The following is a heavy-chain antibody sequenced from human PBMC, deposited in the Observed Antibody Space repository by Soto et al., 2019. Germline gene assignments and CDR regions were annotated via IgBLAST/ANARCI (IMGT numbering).Heavy chain of an antibody. Sequence: QVQLVESGGGVVQPGSSLRLSCAACGFTFSSYGMHWVRQAPGKGLEWVAVIWYDGSNKYYADSVKGRFTISRDNSKNTLYLQMNSLRAEDTAVYYCARGYCSGGSCYSDEDYWGQGTLVTVSS. CDR2: IWYDGSNK. J-gene: IGHJ4*02. CDR3: ARGYCSGGSCYSDEDY. D-gene: IGHD2-15*01. CDR1: GFTFSSYG. V-gene: IGHV3-33*01.